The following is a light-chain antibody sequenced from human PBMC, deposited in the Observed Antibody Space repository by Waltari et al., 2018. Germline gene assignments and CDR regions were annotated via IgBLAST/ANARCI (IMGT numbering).Light chain of an antibody. V-gene: IGLV1-40*01. J-gene: IGLJ3*02. CDR2: GNS. CDR3: QSYDSSLSAPV. CDR1: SSTIGAGYD. Sequence: QSVLTQPPSVSGAPGQRVTISCTGSSSTIGAGYDVHCYQQRPGTAPKLLIYGNSDRPSGVPDRFSGSKSGTSASLAITGLQAEDEADYYCQSYDSSLSAPVFGGGTKLTVL.